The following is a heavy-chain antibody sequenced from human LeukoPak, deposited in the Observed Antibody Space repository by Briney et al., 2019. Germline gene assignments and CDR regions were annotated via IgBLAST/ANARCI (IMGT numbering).Heavy chain of an antibody. Sequence: SGGSLRLSCAASGFTFSSYDMHWVRQATGKGLEWVSAINNAGDTYYPGSVKGRFSISRENGKNSLYLQMNSLRAGDTAVYFCARASGWGMDVRGQGTTVIVSS. CDR3: ARASGWGMDV. CDR1: GFTFSSYD. D-gene: IGHD3-10*01. V-gene: IGHV3-13*04. J-gene: IGHJ6*02. CDR2: INNAGDT.